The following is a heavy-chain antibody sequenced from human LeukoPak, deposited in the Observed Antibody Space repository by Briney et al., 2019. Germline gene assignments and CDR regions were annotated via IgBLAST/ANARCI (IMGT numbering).Heavy chain of an antibody. V-gene: IGHV4-59*01. Sequence: PSETLSLTCTVSGGSISSYYWSRIRQPPGEGLEWIGYIYYSGSTKYNPSLESRVTISVDTSRNHFSLNLTSVTAADTAMYYCARGYSSTSYYFEYWGQGSLVTVSS. CDR1: GGSISSYY. D-gene: IGHD5-12*01. CDR2: IYYSGST. CDR3: ARGYSSTSYYFEY. J-gene: IGHJ4*02.